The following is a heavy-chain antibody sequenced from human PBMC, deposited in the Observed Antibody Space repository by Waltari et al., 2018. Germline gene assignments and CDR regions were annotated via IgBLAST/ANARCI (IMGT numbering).Heavy chain of an antibody. CDR1: GGSISSYY. Sequence: QVQLQESGPGLVKPSETLSLTCTVSGGSISSYYWSWIRQPAGKGLEWIGRIYTSGSTHYNPSLESRVTMSVDTSKNQCSLKLSSVTAADTAVYYCARDPLAYSNPRGADYWGQGTLVTVSS. J-gene: IGHJ4*02. CDR3: ARDPLAYSNPRGADY. CDR2: IYTSGST. D-gene: IGHD4-4*01. V-gene: IGHV4-4*07.